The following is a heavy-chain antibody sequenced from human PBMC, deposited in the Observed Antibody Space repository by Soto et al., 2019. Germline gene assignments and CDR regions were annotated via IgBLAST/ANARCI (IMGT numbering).Heavy chain of an antibody. CDR2: ISWNSGRI. Sequence: EVQLVESGGGLVQPGRSLRLSCAASGFTFDDYAMHWVRQAPGQGLEWVSGISWNSGRIGYADSVKGRFTISRDNAKNALYLQMNSLRAEDTAVYYCAKDKGYGDYYFDYWGQGTLVTVSS. V-gene: IGHV3-9*01. J-gene: IGHJ4*02. CDR3: AKDKGYGDYYFDY. CDR1: GFTFDDYA. D-gene: IGHD4-17*01.